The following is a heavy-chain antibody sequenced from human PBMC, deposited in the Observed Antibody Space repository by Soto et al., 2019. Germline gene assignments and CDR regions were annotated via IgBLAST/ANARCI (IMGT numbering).Heavy chain of an antibody. V-gene: IGHV1-8*01. Sequence: GASVKVSCKASGYTFTSYDINWVRQATGQGLEWMGWMNPNSGNTGYAQKFQGRVTMTRNTSISTAYMELSSLRSEDTAVYYCARSYSGSYFFYYGMDVWGQGTTVTVSS. CDR1: GYTFTSYD. CDR3: ARSYSGSYFFYYGMDV. D-gene: IGHD1-26*01. CDR2: MNPNSGNT. J-gene: IGHJ6*02.